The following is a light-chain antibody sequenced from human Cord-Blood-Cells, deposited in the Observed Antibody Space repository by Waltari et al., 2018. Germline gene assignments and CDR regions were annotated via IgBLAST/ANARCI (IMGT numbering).Light chain of an antibody. CDR3: QQRSNSPLT. V-gene: IGKV3-11*01. Sequence: ELVLTQSPATMSLSTGARATLSCWASQNISSYLAWYQQKPGQAPRLLIYDASNRATGIPDRFSGSGSGTDFTLTISSLEPEDVAVYYCQQRSNSPLTFGGGTKVEIK. CDR2: DAS. J-gene: IGKJ4*01. CDR1: QNISSY.